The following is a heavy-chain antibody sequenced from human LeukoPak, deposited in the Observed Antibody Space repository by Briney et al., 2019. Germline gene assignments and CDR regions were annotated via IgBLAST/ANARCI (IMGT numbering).Heavy chain of an antibody. CDR1: GFTFSSYA. D-gene: IGHD3-10*01. Sequence: PGGSLRLSCAASGFTFSSYAMHWVRQAPGKGLEWVSVIYSGGSTYYADSVKGRFTISRDNSKNTLYLQMNSLRAEDTAVYYCARGYYYGSGSPLSFDYWGQGTLVTVSS. V-gene: IGHV3-53*01. CDR2: IYSGGST. J-gene: IGHJ4*02. CDR3: ARGYYYGSGSPLSFDY.